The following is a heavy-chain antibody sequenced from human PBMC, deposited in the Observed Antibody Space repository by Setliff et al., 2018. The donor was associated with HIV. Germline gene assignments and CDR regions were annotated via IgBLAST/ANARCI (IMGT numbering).Heavy chain of an antibody. CDR3: ARLRGLNLEPFDY. V-gene: IGHV4-39*01. CDR1: GGSIEFSSYY. CDR2: VYYSGST. J-gene: IGHJ4*02. D-gene: IGHD1-1*01. Sequence: SETLSLTCSVSGGSIEFSSYYWGWIRQPPGKGLEWIGSVYYSGSTYYNPSLKSRLTISVDTSTNKFSLKLSSVTATDTAVYYCARLRGLNLEPFDYWGQGTLVTVS.